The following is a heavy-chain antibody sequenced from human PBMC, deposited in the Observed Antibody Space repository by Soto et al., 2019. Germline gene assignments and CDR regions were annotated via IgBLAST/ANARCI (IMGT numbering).Heavy chain of an antibody. CDR1: GFTFSSYA. CDR3: ARGSSLDYDFWSGPSENYFDY. Sequence: QVQLVESGGGVVQPGRSLRLSCAASGFTFSSYAMHWVRQAPGKGLEWVAVISYDGSNKYYADSVKGRFTISRDNSKNTLYLQMNGLRAEDTAVYYCARGSSLDYDFWSGPSENYFDYWGQGTLVTVSS. J-gene: IGHJ4*02. CDR2: ISYDGSNK. D-gene: IGHD3-3*01. V-gene: IGHV3-30-3*01.